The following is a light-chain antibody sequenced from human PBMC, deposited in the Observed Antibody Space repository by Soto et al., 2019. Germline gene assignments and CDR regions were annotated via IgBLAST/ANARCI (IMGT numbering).Light chain of an antibody. J-gene: IGKJ4*01. CDR2: DAS. Sequence: EIVLTQSPATLSLSPGERATLSCRASQSVSSYLAWLQQKPGQAPRLLIYDASNRATGIPARFSGSGSGTDVTLTISSLEPEDFAVYYFQQRSKWPLTFGGGTKVEIK. CDR1: QSVSSY. V-gene: IGKV3-11*01. CDR3: QQRSKWPLT.